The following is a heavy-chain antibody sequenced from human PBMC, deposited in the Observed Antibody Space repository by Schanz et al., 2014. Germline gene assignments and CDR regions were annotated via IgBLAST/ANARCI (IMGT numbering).Heavy chain of an antibody. CDR2: ITRQGTT. V-gene: IGHV3-23*04. J-gene: IGHJ4*02. D-gene: IGHD6-19*01. CDR1: AFIFRSYS. CDR3: AKDHPSSGWPAFDV. Sequence: EVQLVESGGGLVQPGGSLRLSCAASAFIFRSYSMNWVRQAPGKGLEWVSGITRQGTTYYADFVKGRFSISRDLSSNTLYLQMNSLRADDSAIYYCAKDHPSSGWPAFDVWGQGTQGTVSS.